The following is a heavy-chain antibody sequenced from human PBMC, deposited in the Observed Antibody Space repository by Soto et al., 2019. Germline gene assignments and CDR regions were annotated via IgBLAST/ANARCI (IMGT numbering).Heavy chain of an antibody. D-gene: IGHD5-18*01. CDR3: ASASPVVTDF. CDR2: IYYSRST. Sequence: QVQLQESGPGLVKPSQTLSLTCTVSGGSISSGDYYWSWIRQPPGKGLEWIGYIYYSRSTYYNPSHKSQVTISVDTSKTQFSPKLSSGTAADTAVAHYASASPVVTDFWGQGTTVTVSS. J-gene: IGHJ6*02. V-gene: IGHV4-30-4*01. CDR1: GGSISSGDYY.